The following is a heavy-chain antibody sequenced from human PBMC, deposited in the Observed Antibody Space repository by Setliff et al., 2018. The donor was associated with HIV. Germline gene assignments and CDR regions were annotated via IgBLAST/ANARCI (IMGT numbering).Heavy chain of an antibody. J-gene: IGHJ6*03. V-gene: IGHV1-8*01. Sequence: ASVKVSCKASGYTSTSYDINWVRQATGQGLEWMGRMNPDSGNTGSAQNFQGRLTITWNTSISTAYMELGSPGFDDTAVYFCARTRSGGSSVYYYYYMDVWGQGTAVTVSS. CDR3: ARTRSGGSSVYYYYYMDV. CDR1: GYTSTSYD. CDR2: MNPDSGNT. D-gene: IGHD2-15*01.